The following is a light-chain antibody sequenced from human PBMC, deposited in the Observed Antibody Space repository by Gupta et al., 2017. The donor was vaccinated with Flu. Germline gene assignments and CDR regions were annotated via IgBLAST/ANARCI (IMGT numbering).Light chain of an antibody. J-gene: IGKJ1*01. CDR3: QQGDNTLWT. CDR2: AAS. CDR1: QSISNY. V-gene: IGKV1-39*01. Sequence: DIQMTQSPSSLSASVGDRVTITCRASQSISNYLNWNQQKPGKAPKLLIYAASSLQSGVPSRFSGSGSGTDFTLTISRLQPEDFATYYCQQGDNTLWTFGQGTKVEIK.